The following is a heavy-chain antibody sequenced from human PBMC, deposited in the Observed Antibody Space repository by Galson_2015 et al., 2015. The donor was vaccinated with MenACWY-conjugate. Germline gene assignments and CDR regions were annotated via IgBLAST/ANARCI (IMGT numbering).Heavy chain of an antibody. CDR1: GFTFRNYG. CDR2: IRQDGSEK. CDR3: ARGHYGMDV. Sequence: SLRLSCAASGFTFRNYGMTWVRQAPGKGLEWVASIRQDGSEKYYVDDVKGRFTISRDNAKNSLYLELNSLRVEDTAVYSCARGHYGMDVWGQGTTVPASS. V-gene: IGHV3-7*05. J-gene: IGHJ6*02.